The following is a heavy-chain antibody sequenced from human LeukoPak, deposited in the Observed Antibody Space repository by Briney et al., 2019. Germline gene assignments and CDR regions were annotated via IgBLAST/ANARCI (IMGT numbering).Heavy chain of an antibody. D-gene: IGHD4-17*01. CDR1: GYTFTLTDYY. V-gene: IGHV1-2*02. J-gene: IGHJ6*02. CDR3: ARFTVTNFYYYCMDV. Sequence: ASVKVSCKASGYTFTLTDYYIHWVRQAPGQGLEWMGWINPDRGGTNYAQKFQGTVTMTRDTSLSTAYMEMRRVREDDTDIYYCARFTVTNFYYYCMDVWGQGTTVTVSS. CDR2: INPDRGGT.